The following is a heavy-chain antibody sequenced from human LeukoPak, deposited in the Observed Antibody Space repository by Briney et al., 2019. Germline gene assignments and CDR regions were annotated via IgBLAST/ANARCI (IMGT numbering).Heavy chain of an antibody. CDR3: ARLSTATSDSDY. V-gene: IGHV3-7*01. CDR1: GLTFSSSW. J-gene: IGHJ4*02. Sequence: GGSLRLSCAASGLTFSSSWMSWVRQAPGKGLEWVANIKQDGSETYYVDSVRGRFTISRDNAKNSLYLQMSGLRAEGTAVYYCARLSTATSDSDYWGQGTLLSVSS. D-gene: IGHD4-11*01. CDR2: IKQDGSET.